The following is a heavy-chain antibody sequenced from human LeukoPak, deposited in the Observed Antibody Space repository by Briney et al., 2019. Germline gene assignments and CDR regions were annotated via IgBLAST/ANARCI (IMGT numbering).Heavy chain of an antibody. J-gene: IGHJ6*03. D-gene: IGHD3-3*01. CDR1: GYTFTSYD. CDR2: MNTNSGNT. Sequence: ASVTVSCKASGYTFTSYDINWVRPAAGQGLEWMGWMNTNSGNTGYAQKVQGRVTITRNTTISTAYTELSSLRSEDTAVYYCARGATYYDFWTASYYYYYMDVWGKGTTVTVSS. CDR3: ARGATYYDFWTASYYYYYMDV. V-gene: IGHV1-8*03.